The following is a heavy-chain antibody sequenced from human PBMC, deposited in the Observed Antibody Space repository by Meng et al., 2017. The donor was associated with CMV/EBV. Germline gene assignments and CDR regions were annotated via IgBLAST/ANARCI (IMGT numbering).Heavy chain of an antibody. CDR2: IIPVFETA. CDR3: ARGGDSWYSDY. D-gene: IGHD1-26*01. CDR1: GGTFSTFA. Sequence: QVQLVQCAAEVKKPGYSVKVSCTTSGGTFSTFAISWVRQAPGEGLEWMGGIIPVFETANYAERFQDRVTITADDSTTTAYMELSSLRADDTALYFCARGGDSWYSDYWGQGTLVTVSS. J-gene: IGHJ4*02. V-gene: IGHV1-69*12.